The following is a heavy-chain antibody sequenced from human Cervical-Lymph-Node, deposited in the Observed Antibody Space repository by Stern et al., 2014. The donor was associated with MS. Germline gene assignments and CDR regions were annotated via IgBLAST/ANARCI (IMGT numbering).Heavy chain of an antibody. Sequence: QLQLQESGPGLVKPSETLSLTCTVSGDSINYNYWGWIRQPPGKALEWIGYIFSRGSTTYNPSLQSRVPISLDTSKNQFSLNLSSVTAADTAVYYCARVLRRRVIGAPGAGYYFDYWGQGTLVTVPS. J-gene: IGHJ4*02. D-gene: IGHD6-13*01. CDR2: IFSRGST. CDR3: ARVLRRRVIGAPGAGYYFDY. V-gene: IGHV4-59*01. CDR1: GDSINYNY.